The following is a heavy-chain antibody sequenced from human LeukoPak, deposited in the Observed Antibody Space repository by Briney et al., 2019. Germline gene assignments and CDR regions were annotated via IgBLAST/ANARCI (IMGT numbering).Heavy chain of an antibody. CDR3: ARGPRFDP. CDR2: ISPDTGNT. J-gene: IGHJ5*02. CDR1: GYTFTIYE. V-gene: IGHV1-8*01. Sequence: GASVKVSCKASGYTFTIYEFNWVRQAPGQGLEWSGYISPDTGNTGYAQKFQGRVTMTRDTSISTAYMELSSLTSEDTAVYYCARGPRFDPWGQGTLVTVSS.